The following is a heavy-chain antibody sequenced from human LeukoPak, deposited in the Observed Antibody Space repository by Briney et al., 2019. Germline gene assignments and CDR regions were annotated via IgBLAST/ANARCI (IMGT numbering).Heavy chain of an antibody. D-gene: IGHD6-6*01. J-gene: IGHJ4*02. V-gene: IGHV3-48*03. Sequence: GGSLRLSCAASGFTFSSYEMNWVRQAPGKGLEWVSYISSSGSTIYYADSVKGRFIISRDNAKNSLYLQMNSLRAEDTAVYYCARDWEQLATGLDYWGQGTLVTVSS. CDR1: GFTFSSYE. CDR3: ARDWEQLATGLDY. CDR2: ISSSGSTI.